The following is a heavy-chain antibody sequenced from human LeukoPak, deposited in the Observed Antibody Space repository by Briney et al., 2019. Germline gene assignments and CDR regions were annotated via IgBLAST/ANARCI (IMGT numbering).Heavy chain of an antibody. CDR3: TRLHGSGSYYPDYFDY. Sequence: GGSLRLSCAASGFTFCGSAMHWVRQASGKGLEWVGRIRSKANSYATAYAASVKGRFTISRDDSKNTAYLQMNSLKTEDTAVYYCTRLHGSGSYYPDYFDYWGQGTLVTVSS. V-gene: IGHV3-73*01. CDR1: GFTFCGSA. CDR2: IRSKANSYAT. J-gene: IGHJ4*02. D-gene: IGHD3-10*01.